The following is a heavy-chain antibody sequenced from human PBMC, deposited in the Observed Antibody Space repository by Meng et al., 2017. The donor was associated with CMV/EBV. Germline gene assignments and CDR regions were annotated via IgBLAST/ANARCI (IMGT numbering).Heavy chain of an antibody. J-gene: IGHJ3*02. Sequence: SETLSLTCTVSGGSISSYYWSWIRQPPGKGLEWIGYIYYSGSTNYNPSLKSRVTISVATSKNQFSLKLSSVTAADTAVYYCAREVPAGGAFDIWGQGTMVTVSS. CDR3: AREVPAGGAFDI. V-gene: IGHV4-59*01. D-gene: IGHD2-2*01. CDR2: IYYSGST. CDR1: GGSISSYY.